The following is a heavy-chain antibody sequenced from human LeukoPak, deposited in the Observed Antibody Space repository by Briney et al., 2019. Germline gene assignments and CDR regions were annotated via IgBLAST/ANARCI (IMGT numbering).Heavy chain of an antibody. CDR2: IYYSGST. CDR3: ARQKITTSDY. J-gene: IGHJ4*02. CDR1: GGSISSSSYY. D-gene: IGHD3-22*01. Sequence: PSETLSLTCSVSGGSISSSSYYWGWIRQSPGKGLEWIGSIYYSGSTYYNPSLKSRLTMSVDTSKNQFSLKLSSVTAAETAVYYCARQKITTSDYWGQGNMVTVSS. V-gene: IGHV4-39*01.